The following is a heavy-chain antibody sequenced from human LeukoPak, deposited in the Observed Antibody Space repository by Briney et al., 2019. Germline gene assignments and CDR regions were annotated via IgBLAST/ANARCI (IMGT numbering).Heavy chain of an antibody. J-gene: IGHJ3*02. CDR2: IIPISGTT. Sequence: ASVKVSCKASGGTFSSYAISWVRQAPGQGLEWMGGIIPISGTTNYAQKFQGRLTIIADKSTSTAYMELSSLRSEDTAVYYCAILLWFGESGFDAFDIWGQGTMVTVSS. D-gene: IGHD3-10*01. CDR1: GGTFSSYA. CDR3: AILLWFGESGFDAFDI. V-gene: IGHV1-69*06.